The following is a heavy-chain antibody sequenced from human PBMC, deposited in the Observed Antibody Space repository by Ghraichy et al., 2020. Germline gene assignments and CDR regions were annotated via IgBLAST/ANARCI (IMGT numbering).Heavy chain of an antibody. Sequence: GGSLRLSCAASGFTVNTNYMSWVRQAPGKGLEWVSVIYTSGTTTYADSVKGRFTISRDNSKNTVYFQMNSLRAEDTAVYYCAKGGIYGDYPSYWGQGTLVTVSS. CDR3: AKGGIYGDYPSY. D-gene: IGHD4-17*01. CDR1: GFTVNTNY. J-gene: IGHJ4*02. V-gene: IGHV3-66*01. CDR2: IYTSGTT.